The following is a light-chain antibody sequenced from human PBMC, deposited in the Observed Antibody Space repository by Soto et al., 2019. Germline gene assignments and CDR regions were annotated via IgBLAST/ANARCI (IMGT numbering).Light chain of an antibody. CDR1: QSISSY. V-gene: IGKV1-39*01. Sequence: DIQMTQSPSSLSASVGDRVTITCRASQSISSYLNWYQQKPGKAPKLLIYAASSLQSGVPSRFSGSGSGTDFTLTISSPQPEDFATYYCQQSYSTPQPFGQGTKVEIK. CDR2: AAS. CDR3: QQSYSTPQP. J-gene: IGKJ1*01.